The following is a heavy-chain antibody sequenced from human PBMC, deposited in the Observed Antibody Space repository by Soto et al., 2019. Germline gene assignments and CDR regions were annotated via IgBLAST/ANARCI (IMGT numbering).Heavy chain of an antibody. V-gene: IGHV3-15*01. CDR3: TTVAYCSSTSCYRDAYYYYGMDV. Sequence: GESLKISCAASGFTFSNAWMSWVRQAPGKGLEWVGRIKSKTDGGTTDYAAPVKGRFTISRDDSKNTLYLQMNSLKTEDTAIYYCTTVAYCSSTSCYRDAYYYYGMDVWAKGSRSPSP. D-gene: IGHD2-2*01. J-gene: IGHJ6*02. CDR2: IKSKTDGGTT. CDR1: GFTFSNAW.